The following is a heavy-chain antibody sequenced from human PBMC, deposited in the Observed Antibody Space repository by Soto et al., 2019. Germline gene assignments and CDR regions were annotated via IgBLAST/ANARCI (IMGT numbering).Heavy chain of an antibody. Sequence: SETLSLTCTVSGGSISSYYWSWIRQPPGKGLEWIGYIYYSGSTNYNPSLKSRVTISVDTSKNQFSLKLTSVTAADTAVYYRARHRRTTVAKFYFDNWGQGALVTVSS. D-gene: IGHD4-4*01. CDR3: ARHRRTTVAKFYFDN. V-gene: IGHV4-59*08. J-gene: IGHJ4*02. CDR2: IYYSGST. CDR1: GGSISSYY.